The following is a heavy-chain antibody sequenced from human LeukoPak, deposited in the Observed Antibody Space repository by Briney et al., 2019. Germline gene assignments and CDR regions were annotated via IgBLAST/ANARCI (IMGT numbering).Heavy chain of an antibody. CDR2: ISGSGGST. CDR1: GFTFSSYA. Sequence: AGGFLRLSCAASGFTFSSYAMSWVRQAPGKGLEWVSAISGSGGSTYYADSVKGRFTIYRDNSKNTLYLQMNSLRAEDTAVYYCANPGSSGYYYVNWGQGTLVTVSS. CDR3: ANPGSSGYYYVN. J-gene: IGHJ4*02. D-gene: IGHD3-22*01. V-gene: IGHV3-23*01.